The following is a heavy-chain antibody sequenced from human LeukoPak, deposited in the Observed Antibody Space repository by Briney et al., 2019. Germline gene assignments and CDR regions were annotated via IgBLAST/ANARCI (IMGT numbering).Heavy chain of an antibody. CDR3: ARHGWDYPSGTYYTFDP. V-gene: IGHV4-39*01. CDR1: GDSISSSRYY. D-gene: IGHD3-10*01. Sequence: SETLSLTCTVSGDSISSSRYYWGWIRQPPGKGLEWIGSVSYSGSPYYNPSLKSRVTTSVDTSKNQFSLRLSSVTATDAAMYYCARHGWDYPSGTYYTFDPWGQGTLVTVSS. CDR2: VSYSGSP. J-gene: IGHJ5*02.